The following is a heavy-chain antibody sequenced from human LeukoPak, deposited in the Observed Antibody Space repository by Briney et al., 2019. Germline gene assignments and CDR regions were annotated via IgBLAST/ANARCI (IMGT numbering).Heavy chain of an antibody. CDR1: GGSFSGYY. CDR2: INHSGST. CDR3: ARVLAPDYDSSRESNYYYYYGMDV. V-gene: IGHV4-34*01. J-gene: IGHJ6*02. D-gene: IGHD3-3*01. Sequence: SETLSLTCAVYGGSFSGYYWSWIRQPPGKGLEWIGEINHSGSTNYNPSLKSRVTISVDTSKNQFSLKLSSVTAADTAVYYCARVLAPDYDSSRESNYYYYYGMDVWGQGTTVTVSS.